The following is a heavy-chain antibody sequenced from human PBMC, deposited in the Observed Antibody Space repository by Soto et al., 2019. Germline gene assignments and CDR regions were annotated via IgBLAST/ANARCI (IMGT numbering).Heavy chain of an antibody. D-gene: IGHD1-7*01. V-gene: IGHV4-39*01. Sequence: SETLSLTCTVSGGSISSSSYYWGWIRQPPGKGLEWIGSIYYSGSTYYNPSLKSRVTISVDTSKNQFFLKLSSVTAADTAVYYCARTDITGTTFDYWGQGTRVTVSS. CDR3: ARTDITGTTFDY. CDR1: GGSISSSSYY. J-gene: IGHJ4*02. CDR2: IYYSGST.